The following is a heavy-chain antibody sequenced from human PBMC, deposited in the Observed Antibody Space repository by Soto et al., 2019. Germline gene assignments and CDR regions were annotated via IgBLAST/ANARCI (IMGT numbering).Heavy chain of an antibody. V-gene: IGHV5-51*01. J-gene: IGHJ4*02. D-gene: IGHD6-13*01. Sequence: GESLKISCKASGYSFSSYWIGWVRQLPGKGLEWMGIIYPSGSDTRYSPSFRGQVIISADRSISTAYLQWSNLKASDTGTYYCARRVGSSWRYFDSWGQGTLVTVSS. CDR1: GYSFSSYW. CDR3: ARRVGSSWRYFDS. CDR2: IYPSGSDT.